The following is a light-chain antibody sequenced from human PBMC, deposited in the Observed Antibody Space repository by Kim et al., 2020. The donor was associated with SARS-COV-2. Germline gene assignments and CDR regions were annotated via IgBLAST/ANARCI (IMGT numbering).Light chain of an antibody. CDR1: QSVGSN. Sequence: VSPGERATLSCRASQSVGSNLAWYQQRPGQAPRLLIYGASTRATGVPARFSGNGSGTEFTLTISSPQSEDFAVYYCQQYNRWPPYIFGQGTKLEI. CDR3: QQYNRWPPYI. V-gene: IGKV3-15*01. J-gene: IGKJ2*01. CDR2: GAS.